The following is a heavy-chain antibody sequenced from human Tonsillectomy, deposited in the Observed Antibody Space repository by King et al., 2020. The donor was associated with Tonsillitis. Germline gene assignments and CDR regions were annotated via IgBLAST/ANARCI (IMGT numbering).Heavy chain of an antibody. CDR3: ARYVSGRFDY. V-gene: IGHV4-39*01. D-gene: IGHD1-26*01. J-gene: IGHJ4*02. CDR2: MYSSGTI. Sequence: VQLQESGPGVVEPSETLSLTCTVSCGSISSCDHYWAWSRQPPGEGLAGIGYMYSSGTIFYTPSLKSRITISVGTSENRFSLKLCSVTAADTAVEFCARYVSGRFDYWGQGALVTVSP. CDR1: CGSISSCDHY.